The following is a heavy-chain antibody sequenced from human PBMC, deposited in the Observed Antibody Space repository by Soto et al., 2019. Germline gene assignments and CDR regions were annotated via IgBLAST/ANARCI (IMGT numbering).Heavy chain of an antibody. V-gene: IGHV5-51*01. CDR2: IYPGDSDT. J-gene: IGHJ4*02. CDR3: ARQYIFESSGYPDY. CDR1: GYTFTNYW. D-gene: IGHD3-22*01. Sequence: GESLKISCKCSGYTFTNYWIAWVRQMPGKGLEWMGIIYPGDSDTRYSPSFQGQVTISADKSLRTAYLQWNSLRASDSAMYYCARQYIFESSGYPDYWGQGTLVTVSS.